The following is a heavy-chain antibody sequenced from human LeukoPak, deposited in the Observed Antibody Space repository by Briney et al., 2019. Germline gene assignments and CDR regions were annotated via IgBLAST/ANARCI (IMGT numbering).Heavy chain of an antibody. J-gene: IGHJ4*02. CDR3: AKDMGYYGSGLFDY. V-gene: IGHV3-43*01. CDR1: GFTFDDYT. D-gene: IGHD3-10*01. Sequence: GGSLRLSCAASGFTFDDYTMHWVRQAPGKGLEWVSLISWDGGSTYYADSVKGRFTISRDNSKNSLYLQMNSLRTEDTALYYCAKDMGYYGSGLFDYWGQGTLVTVSS. CDR2: ISWDGGST.